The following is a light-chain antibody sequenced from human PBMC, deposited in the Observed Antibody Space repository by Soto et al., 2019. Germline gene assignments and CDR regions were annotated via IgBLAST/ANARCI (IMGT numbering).Light chain of an antibody. Sequence: EVVLTQSPGTLSLSPGERATLSCRASQSVSSSYLAWYQQKPGQAPRLLMYGASSRATGIPDRFSGSGSGTDFALTISRLEPEDFAVYYCQQSGSSPLFTFGPGTKVDIK. J-gene: IGKJ3*01. CDR2: GAS. CDR1: QSVSSSY. V-gene: IGKV3-20*01. CDR3: QQSGSSPLFT.